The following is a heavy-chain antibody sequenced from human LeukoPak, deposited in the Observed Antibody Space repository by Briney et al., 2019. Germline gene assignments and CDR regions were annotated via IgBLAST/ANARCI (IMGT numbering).Heavy chain of an antibody. CDR2: ISAYNGNT. CDR1: GYTFTSYG. CDR3: ARGGRARDYYYYYYMDV. J-gene: IGHJ6*03. D-gene: IGHD3-16*01. V-gene: IGHV1-18*04. Sequence: ASVKVSCKASGYTFTSYGISWVRQAPGQGLEWVGWISAYNGNTNYAQKLQGRVTMTTDTSTSTAYMELRSLRSDDTAVYYCARGGRARDYYYYYYMDVWGKGTTVTVSS.